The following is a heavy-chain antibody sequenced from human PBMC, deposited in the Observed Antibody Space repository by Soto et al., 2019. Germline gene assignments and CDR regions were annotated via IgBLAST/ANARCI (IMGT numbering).Heavy chain of an antibody. J-gene: IGHJ6*02. V-gene: IGHV5-51*01. CDR2: IYPGDSDT. CDR1: GYSFTSYW. D-gene: IGHD3-9*01. Sequence: GESLKISCKGSGYSFTSYWIGWVRQMPGKGLEWMGIIYPGDSDTRYSPSFQGQVTISADKSISTAYLQWSSLKASDTAMYYCPRNLTRLSQLPPNDYCYRGMDVWGQGTTVTVSS. CDR3: PRNLTRLSQLPPNDYCYRGMDV.